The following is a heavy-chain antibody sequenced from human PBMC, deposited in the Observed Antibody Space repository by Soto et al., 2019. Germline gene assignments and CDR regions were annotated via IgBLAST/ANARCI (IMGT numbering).Heavy chain of an antibody. CDR3: TTEAYDNSGSLAFDI. V-gene: IGHV4-59*08. CDR2: IFHTGTT. CDR1: GGSITNYY. D-gene: IGHD3-22*01. Sequence: SETLPLTCTVSGGSITNYYCSWIRQPPGKGLEWIGYIFHTGTTSYNPSLKSRVTLSVDTSQSQFSLKLNSVTAADTAVYYCTTEAYDNSGSLAFDIWGPGTLVTVSS. J-gene: IGHJ3*02.